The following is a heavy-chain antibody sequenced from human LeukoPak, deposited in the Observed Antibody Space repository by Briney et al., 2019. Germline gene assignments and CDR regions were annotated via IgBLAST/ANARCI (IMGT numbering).Heavy chain of an antibody. CDR1: GGSISSGGYY. CDR3: ARERREQLVYNFDY. D-gene: IGHD6-13*01. J-gene: IGHJ4*02. CDR2: IYYSGST. V-gene: IGHV4-31*03. Sequence: SQTLSLTCTVSGGSISSGGYYWSWIRQHPGKGLEWIGYIYYSGSTYYNPSLKSRVTISVDTSKNQFSLKLSSVTAADTAAYYCARERREQLVYNFDYWGQGTLVTVSS.